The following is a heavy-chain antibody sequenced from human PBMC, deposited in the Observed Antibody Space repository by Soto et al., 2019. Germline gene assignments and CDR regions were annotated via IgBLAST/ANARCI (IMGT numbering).Heavy chain of an antibody. CDR1: GGSLGSSGYY. CDR2: IYYSGNT. V-gene: IGHV4-39*01. Sequence: PSEPLSLTCTVSGGSLGSSGYYWGWIRQSPGKGLEWIGNIYYSGNTFYNPSLKSRVTISVDTSKNQIYLHLSAVTAADTAIFYCASIAAPGTTHFDFWGQGTLVTVSS. CDR3: ASIAAPGTTHFDF. J-gene: IGHJ4*02. D-gene: IGHD6-13*01.